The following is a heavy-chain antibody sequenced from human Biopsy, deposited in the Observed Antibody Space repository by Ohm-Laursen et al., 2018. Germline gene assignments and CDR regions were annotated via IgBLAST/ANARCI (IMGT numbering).Heavy chain of an antibody. D-gene: IGHD4-11*01. CDR1: GDSVTKYY. CDR2: IYYSVMT. Sequence: GTLSLTCTVSGDSVTKYYWSWIRQPPGKGLGWIGHIYYSVMTNYNPSLQSRVSISVDTSRNQVSLTLSSVTAADTAVYYCARDSGILNYGNFKYYHYYGMDVWGQGTKVTVSS. J-gene: IGHJ6*02. CDR3: ARDSGILNYGNFKYYHYYGMDV. V-gene: IGHV4-59*02.